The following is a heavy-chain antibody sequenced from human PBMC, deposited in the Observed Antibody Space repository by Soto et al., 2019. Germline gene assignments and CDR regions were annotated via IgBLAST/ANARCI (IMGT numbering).Heavy chain of an antibody. CDR2: ISYDGSNK. D-gene: IGHD2-15*01. J-gene: IGHJ6*02. CDR3: AKIVNGLVRYYYYGMDV. Sequence: QVQLVESGGGVVQPGRSLRLSCAASGFTFSSYGMHWVRQAPGKGLEWVAVISYDGSNKYYADSVKGRFTISRDNSKNTLYLQMNSLRAEDTAVYYCAKIVNGLVRYYYYGMDVWGQGTTVTVSS. CDR1: GFTFSSYG. V-gene: IGHV3-30*18.